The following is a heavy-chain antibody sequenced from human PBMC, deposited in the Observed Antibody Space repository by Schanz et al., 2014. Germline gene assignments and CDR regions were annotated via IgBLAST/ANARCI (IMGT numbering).Heavy chain of an antibody. V-gene: IGHV1-2*02. CDR1: GYTFTGYY. CDR2: IIPNSGTT. CDR3: ARAFGGYDTAGALDY. D-gene: IGHD5-12*01. Sequence: QVQLVQSGAEMKKPGASVKVSCKASGYTFTGYYMHWVRQAPGQGLEWMGWIIPNSGTTNYAQKFQGGVTMTRDTAISTAYMELSRLKSDDTAVYYCARAFGGYDTAGALDYWGHGTLVAVAS. J-gene: IGHJ4*01.